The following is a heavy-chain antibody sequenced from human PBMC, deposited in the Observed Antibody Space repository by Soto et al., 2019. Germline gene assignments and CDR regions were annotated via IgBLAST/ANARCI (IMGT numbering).Heavy chain of an antibody. J-gene: IGHJ4*02. V-gene: IGHV4-39*01. CDR3: ARLITMVRGVIPPPFDY. D-gene: IGHD3-10*01. Sequence: SETLSLTCTVSGGSISSSSYYWGWIRQPPGKGLEWIGSIYYSGSTYYNPSLKSRVTISVDTSKNQFSLKLSSVTAADTAVYYCARLITMVRGVIPPPFDYWGQGTLVTVSS. CDR2: IYYSGST. CDR1: GGSISSSSYY.